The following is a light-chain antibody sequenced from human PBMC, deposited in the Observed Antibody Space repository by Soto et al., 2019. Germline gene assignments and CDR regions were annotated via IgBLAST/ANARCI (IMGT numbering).Light chain of an antibody. V-gene: IGKV3-15*01. J-gene: IGKJ4*01. CDR3: QQYNNWYPLT. CDR2: GAS. Sequence: EIVMTQSPATLSVSPGERAILSCRASKSVNNNLAWYQQKPGQAPRLLIYGASTRATGIPARFSGSGSGTELTLSISSLQPEDFAIYYCQQYNNWYPLTFGGGTKVEIK. CDR1: KSVNNN.